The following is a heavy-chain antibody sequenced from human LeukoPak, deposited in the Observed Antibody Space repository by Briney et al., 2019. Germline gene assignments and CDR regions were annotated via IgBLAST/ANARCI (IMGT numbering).Heavy chain of an antibody. CDR1: GGSISSYY. D-gene: IGHD1-26*01. V-gene: IGHV4-59*01. CDR3: ARTSGSYFYYYGMGV. CDR2: IYYSGST. Sequence: SETLSLTCTVSGGSISSYYWSWIRQPPGKGLEWIGYIYYSGSTNYNPSLKSRVTISVDTSKNQFSLKLSSVTAADTAVYYCARTSGSYFYYYGMGVWGQGTTVTVSS. J-gene: IGHJ6*02.